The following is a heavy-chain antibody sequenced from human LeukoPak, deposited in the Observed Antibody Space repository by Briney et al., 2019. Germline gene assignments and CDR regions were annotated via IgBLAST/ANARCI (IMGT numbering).Heavy chain of an antibody. J-gene: IGHJ6*03. CDR3: ARSRPQVGFGESSYYYYYMDV. V-gene: IGHV1-69*13. D-gene: IGHD3-10*01. CDR1: GGTFSSYA. CDR2: IIPIFGTA. Sequence: GASVKVSCKASGGTFSSYAISWVRQAPGQGLEWMGGIIPIFGTANYAQKFQGRATITADESTSTAYMELSSLRSEDTAVYYCARSRPQVGFGESSYYYYYMDVWGKGTTVTVSS.